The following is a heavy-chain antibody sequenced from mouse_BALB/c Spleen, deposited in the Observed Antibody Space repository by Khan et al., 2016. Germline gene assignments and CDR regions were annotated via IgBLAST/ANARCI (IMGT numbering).Heavy chain of an antibody. J-gene: IGHJ4*01. V-gene: IGHV3-8*02. CDR2: ISHSGST. Sequence: EVQLQESGPSLVKLSQTLSLTCSVTGDSITSGYWNWIRKFPGNKLEYMGYISHSGSTYYNPSLKSRISITRDTSKNQYSLQLNSVTTEDTATYYGARDAGSNYVRGMDYWGQGTSVTVSS. CDR3: ARDAGSNYVRGMDY. D-gene: IGHD2-5*01. CDR1: GDSITSGY.